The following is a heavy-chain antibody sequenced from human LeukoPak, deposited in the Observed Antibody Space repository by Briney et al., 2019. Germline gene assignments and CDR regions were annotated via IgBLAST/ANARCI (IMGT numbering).Heavy chain of an antibody. CDR1: GYTFTSYG. V-gene: IGHV1-18*01. CDR3: ARDRRALDFWSGYYEVLERDAFDI. CDR2: ISAYNGNT. Sequence: GASVKVSCKASGYTFTSYGISWVRQAPGQGLEWMGWISAYNGNTNYAQKLQGRVTMTTDTSTSTAYMELRSLRSDDTAVYYCARDRRALDFWSGYYEVLERDAFDIWGQGTMVTVSS. J-gene: IGHJ3*02. D-gene: IGHD3-3*01.